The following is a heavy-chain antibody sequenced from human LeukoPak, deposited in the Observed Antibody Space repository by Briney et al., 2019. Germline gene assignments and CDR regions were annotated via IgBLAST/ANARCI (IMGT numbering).Heavy chain of an antibody. CDR1: GYTFTSYA. CDR3: ARVWLHPTHDAFDI. Sequence: ASVKVSCKASGYTFTSYAMNWVRQAPGQGLEWMGWINTNTGNPTYAQGFTGRFVFSLYTSVSTAYLQISSLKAEDPAVYYCARVWLHPTHDAFDIWGQGTMVTVSS. V-gene: IGHV7-4-1*02. J-gene: IGHJ3*02. D-gene: IGHD5-12*01. CDR2: INTNTGNP.